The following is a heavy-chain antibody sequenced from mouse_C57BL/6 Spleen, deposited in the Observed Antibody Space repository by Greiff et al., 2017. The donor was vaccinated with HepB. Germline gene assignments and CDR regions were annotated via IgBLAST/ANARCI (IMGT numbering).Heavy chain of an antibody. Sequence: QVQLQQPGAELVRPGSSVKLSCKASGYTFTSYWMHWVKQRPIQGLEWIGNIDPSDSESHYNQKFKDKATLTVDKSSSTAYMQLSSLTSEDSAVYYCAQLAQLGRGAMDYWGQGTSVTVSS. D-gene: IGHD4-1*02. CDR1: GYTFTSYW. CDR3: AQLAQLGRGAMDY. CDR2: IDPSDSES. V-gene: IGHV1-52*01. J-gene: IGHJ4*01.